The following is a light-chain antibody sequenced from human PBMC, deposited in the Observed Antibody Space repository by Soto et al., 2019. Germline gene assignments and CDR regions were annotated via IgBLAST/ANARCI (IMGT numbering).Light chain of an antibody. J-gene: IGKJ4*01. Sequence: DIQMTQSPSSLSASVGDRVTITCQASQDIANYVNWYQQKPGKDPKLLIYDASILGADVPSRFSGSGSGTDFTITISSLQPQDTATYFCQQYDSMPPLTFGGGTKVELK. CDR3: QQYDSMPPLT. V-gene: IGKV1-33*01. CDR1: QDIANY. CDR2: DAS.